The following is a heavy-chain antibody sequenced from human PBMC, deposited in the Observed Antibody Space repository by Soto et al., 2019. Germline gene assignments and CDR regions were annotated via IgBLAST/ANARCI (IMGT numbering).Heavy chain of an antibody. Sequence: GGSLRLSCAVSGFTVSNNYMSWVRQAPGKGLEGVSVIYSGGYTAYGDSVKGRFTISRDNSKNTLYLQMTNMDPVDTATYYCARPEYFCSADSCHPPFSFWGQGTLVTVSS. CDR2: IYSGGYT. V-gene: IGHV3-53*05. D-gene: IGHD2-15*01. CDR3: ARPEYFCSADSCHPPFSF. J-gene: IGHJ4*02. CDR1: GFTVSNNY.